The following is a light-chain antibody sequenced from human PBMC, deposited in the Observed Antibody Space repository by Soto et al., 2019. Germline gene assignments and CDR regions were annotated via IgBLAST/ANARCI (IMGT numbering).Light chain of an antibody. CDR2: EVT. Sequence: QSVLTQPASVYGYPGQSITISCTGTSSDVGGYNYVSWYQQRPGKAPKFMIYEVTNRPSGVSNLFSGSKSGNTASLTISGLQAEDEADYYCASYTSRGTRVFGTGTKLTVL. V-gene: IGLV2-14*01. J-gene: IGLJ1*01. CDR3: ASYTSRGTRV. CDR1: SSDVGGYNY.